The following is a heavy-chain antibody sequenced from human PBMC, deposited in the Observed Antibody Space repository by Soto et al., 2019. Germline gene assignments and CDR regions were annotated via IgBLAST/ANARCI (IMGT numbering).Heavy chain of an antibody. D-gene: IGHD2-15*01. J-gene: IGHJ5*02. CDR2: IYYSGST. CDR3: ARAYCSGGSCYDVWWFDP. V-gene: IGHV4-59*01. CDR1: GGSISSYY. Sequence: SETLSLTCTVSGGSISSYYWSWIRQPPGKGLEWIGYIYYSGSTNYNPSLKSRVTISVDTSKNQFSLKLSSVTAADTAVYCCARAYCSGGSCYDVWWFDPWGQGTLVTVSS.